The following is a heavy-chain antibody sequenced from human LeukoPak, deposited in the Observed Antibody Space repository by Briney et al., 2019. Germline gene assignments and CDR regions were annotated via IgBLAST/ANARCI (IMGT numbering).Heavy chain of an antibody. CDR3: ARHGSGWSFDY. J-gene: IGHJ4*02. CDR2: ISYSGST. CDR1: GGSISGYY. V-gene: IGHV4-59*08. D-gene: IGHD6-13*01. Sequence: PSETLSLTCTVSGGSISGYYWSWIRQPPGKGLEWIGYISYSGSTNYNPSLKSRVSISVDTSKNRFSLNLNSVTAADTAVYSCARHGSGWSFDYWGQGTLVTVSS.